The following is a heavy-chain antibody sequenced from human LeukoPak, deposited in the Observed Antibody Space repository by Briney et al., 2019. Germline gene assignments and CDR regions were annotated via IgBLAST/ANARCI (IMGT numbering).Heavy chain of an antibody. CDR2: IYYSGST. CDR3: ARTGPRQLIDY. V-gene: IGHV4-59*01. CDR1: GGSISSSY. J-gene: IGHJ4*02. D-gene: IGHD6-19*01. Sequence: SETLSLTFTVSGGSISSSYWSWIRQPAGKGLEWIGHIYYSGSTNYNPSLKSRVTISVDTSKNQFSLKLSSVTAADTAVYYCARTGPRQLIDYWGQGTLVTVSS.